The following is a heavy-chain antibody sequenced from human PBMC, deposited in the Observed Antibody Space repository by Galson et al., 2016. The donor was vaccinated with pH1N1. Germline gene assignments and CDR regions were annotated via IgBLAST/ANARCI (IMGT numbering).Heavy chain of an antibody. Sequence: SVKVSCKASGYMFASYGISWVRQAPGQGLEWMGWISGHNGNANYAQRLQDRLTMTTETSTNTAYMELRSLRSDDTAVYYCARVLRTDWAYFQYWGQGTLGTVSS. V-gene: IGHV1-18*01. CDR2: ISGHNGNA. CDR1: GYMFASYG. CDR3: ARVLRTDWAYFQY. J-gene: IGHJ1*01. D-gene: IGHD3-9*01.